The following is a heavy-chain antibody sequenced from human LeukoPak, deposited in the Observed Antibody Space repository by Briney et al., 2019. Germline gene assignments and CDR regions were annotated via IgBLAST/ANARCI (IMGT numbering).Heavy chain of an antibody. Sequence: GASVKVSCKASGYTFTSYDINWVRQATGQGLEWMGWMNPNSGNTGYAQKFQGRVTMTRNTSISTAYMELSSLRAEDTAVYYCARDGSSSGWYETLEFDYWGQGTLVTVSS. CDR3: ARDGSSSGWYETLEFDY. V-gene: IGHV1-8*01. J-gene: IGHJ4*02. CDR1: GYTFTSYD. CDR2: MNPNSGNT. D-gene: IGHD6-19*01.